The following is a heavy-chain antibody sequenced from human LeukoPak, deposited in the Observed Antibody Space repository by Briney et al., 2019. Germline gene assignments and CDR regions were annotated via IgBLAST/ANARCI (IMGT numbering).Heavy chain of an antibody. D-gene: IGHD7-27*01. J-gene: IGHJ5*02. Sequence: SSETLSLTCTVSGGSISSYYWSWIRQPPGKGLEWIGYIYYSGSTNYNPSLKSRVTISVDTSKNQFSLKLSSVTAADTAVYYCARDSRISGALDPWGQGTLVTVSS. CDR2: IYYSGST. V-gene: IGHV4-59*01. CDR1: GGSISSYY. CDR3: ARDSRISGALDP.